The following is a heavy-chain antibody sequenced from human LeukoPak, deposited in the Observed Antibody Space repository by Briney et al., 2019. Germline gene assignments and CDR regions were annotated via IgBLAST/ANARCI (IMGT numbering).Heavy chain of an antibody. CDR2: IYYSGST. CDR3: ATSDRPYCGGDCYANDAFDI. D-gene: IGHD2-21*02. Sequence: PSETLSLTCAVYGGSFSGYYWSWIRQPPGKGLEWIGYIYYSGSTNYNPSLKSRVTISVDTSKNQFSLKLSSVTAADTAVYYCATSDRPYCGGDCYANDAFDIWGQGTMVTVSS. V-gene: IGHV4-59*01. J-gene: IGHJ3*02. CDR1: GGSFSGYY.